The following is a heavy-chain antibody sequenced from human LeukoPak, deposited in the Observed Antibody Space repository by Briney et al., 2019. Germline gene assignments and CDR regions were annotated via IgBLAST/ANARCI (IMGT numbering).Heavy chain of an antibody. D-gene: IGHD6-6*01. CDR1: GGPISSSSYY. Sequence: SETLSLTCTVSGGPISSSSYYWGGIRKPPGKVLEWNGSIYYSGSTYYNPSPKSRVTISVDTSKNQFSLRLSSVTAADTAVYYCARGIAARDTGSAFAIWDQGTMVTVSS. CDR2: IYYSGST. J-gene: IGHJ3*02. CDR3: ARGIAARDTGSAFAI. V-gene: IGHV4-39*07.